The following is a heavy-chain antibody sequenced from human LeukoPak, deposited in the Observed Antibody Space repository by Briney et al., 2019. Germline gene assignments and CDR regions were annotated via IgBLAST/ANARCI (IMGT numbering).Heavy chain of an antibody. V-gene: IGHV1-24*01. CDR2: FDPEDGET. D-gene: IGHD3-22*01. CDR1: GYTLTELS. J-gene: IGHJ3*02. CDR3: AREEDYYDSSGLLDAFDI. Sequence: ASVKVSCKVSGYTLTELSMHWVRQAPGKGLEWMGGFDPEDGETIYAQKFQGRVTMTEDTSTDTAYMELSSLRSEDTAVYYCAREEDYYDSSGLLDAFDIWGQGTMVTVSS.